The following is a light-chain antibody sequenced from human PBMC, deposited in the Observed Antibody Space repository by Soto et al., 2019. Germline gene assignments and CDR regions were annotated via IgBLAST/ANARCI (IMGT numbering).Light chain of an antibody. CDR1: QSISSW. CDR2: KAS. CDR3: QQYNSYSRT. V-gene: IGKV1-5*03. J-gene: IGKJ1*01. Sequence: DIQMTQSPSTLSASVGDRVTITCRASQSISSWLAWYQQKPGKAPKLLIYKASSLESGVPSRFSGSGSGTEFTLTISSLQPDDFETYYCQQYNSYSRTFGQGTTVDIK.